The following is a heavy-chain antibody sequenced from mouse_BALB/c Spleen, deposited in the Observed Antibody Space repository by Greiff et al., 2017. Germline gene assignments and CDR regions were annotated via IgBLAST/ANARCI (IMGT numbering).Heavy chain of an antibody. CDR3: ARGRGITPLYWYFDV. D-gene: IGHD1-1*01. Sequence: EVQVVESGGGLVKPGGSLKLSCAASGFAFSSYDMSWVRQTPEKRLEWVAYISSGGGSTYYPDTVKGRFTISRDNAKNTLYLQMSSLKSEDTAMYYCARGRGITPLYWYFDVWGAGTTVTVSS. CDR1: GFAFSSYD. V-gene: IGHV5-12-1*01. J-gene: IGHJ1*01. CDR2: ISSGGGST.